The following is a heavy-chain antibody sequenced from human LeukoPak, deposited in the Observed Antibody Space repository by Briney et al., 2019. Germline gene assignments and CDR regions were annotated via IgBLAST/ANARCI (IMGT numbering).Heavy chain of an antibody. CDR2: IYYSGST. CDR1: GGSISSSSYY. D-gene: IGHD1-26*01. CDR3: ARDKRGRGSYPY. J-gene: IGHJ4*02. Sequence: PSETLSLTCTVSGGSISSSSYYWGWIRQPPGKGLEWIGSIYYSGSTYYNPSLKSRVTISVDTSKNQFSLKLSSVTAADTAVYYCARDKRGRGSYPYWGQGTLVTVSS. V-gene: IGHV4-39*07.